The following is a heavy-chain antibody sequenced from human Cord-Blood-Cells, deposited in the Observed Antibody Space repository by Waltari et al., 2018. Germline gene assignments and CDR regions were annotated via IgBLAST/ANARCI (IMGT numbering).Heavy chain of an antibody. D-gene: IGHD6-6*01. V-gene: IGHV6-1*01. J-gene: IGHJ4*02. Sequence: QVQLQQSGPGLVKPSQTLSLTCAISVDSFSSNSPASNCISHSPSRVLEWLGRTYYRSKWYNDYAVSVKSRITINPDTSKNQFSLQLNSVTPEDTAVYYCAREYSSSSPTYYFDYWGQGTLVTVSS. CDR1: VDSFSSNSPA. CDR3: AREYSSSSPTYYFDY. CDR2: TYYRSKWYN.